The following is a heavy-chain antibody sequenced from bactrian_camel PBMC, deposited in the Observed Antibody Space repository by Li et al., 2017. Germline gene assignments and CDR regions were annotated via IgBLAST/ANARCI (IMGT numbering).Heavy chain of an antibody. V-gene: IGHV3-2*01. CDR1: GFTFSGYY. D-gene: IGHD4*01. Sequence: VESGGGLVQPGKSLRLSCVASGFTFSGYYMNWVRQAPGKGLEWVPSIYSDGRNTYYADPVKGRFTISRDNAKNTEYLQMNSLKSEDTALYYCATVAGSFNDDYARARAYPYWGQGTQVTVS. CDR2: IYSDGRNT. CDR3: ATVAGSFNDDYARARAYPY. J-gene: IGHJ4*01.